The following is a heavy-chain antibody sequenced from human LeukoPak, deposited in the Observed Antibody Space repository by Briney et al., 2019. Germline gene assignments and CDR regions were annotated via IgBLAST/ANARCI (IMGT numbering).Heavy chain of an antibody. V-gene: IGHV4-39*07. D-gene: IGHD4-17*01. CDR2: ISYSGAT. Sequence: SETLSLTCTVSGGSLRSNDYYWGFIRQPPGKGLEWIGSISYSGATYHNPSLKSRVTISVDTSKNQFSLKLSSVTAADTAVYYCAKDLTTVTTNWFDPWGQGTLVTVSS. CDR3: AKDLTTVTTNWFDP. J-gene: IGHJ5*02. CDR1: GGSLRSNDYY.